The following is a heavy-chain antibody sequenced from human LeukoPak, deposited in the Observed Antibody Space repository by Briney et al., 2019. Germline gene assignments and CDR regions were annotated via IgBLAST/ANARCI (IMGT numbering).Heavy chain of an antibody. Sequence: SETLSLTCTVSGGSISSYYWSWIRQPPGKGLEWIGYIYYSGSTNYNPSLKSRVTISVDTSKNQFSLKLSSVTAADTAVYYCARARDYYGSGSYFLPYFDLWGRGTLVTVSS. CDR3: ARARDYYGSGSYFLPYFDL. J-gene: IGHJ2*01. D-gene: IGHD3-10*01. V-gene: IGHV4-59*08. CDR1: GGSISSYY. CDR2: IYYSGST.